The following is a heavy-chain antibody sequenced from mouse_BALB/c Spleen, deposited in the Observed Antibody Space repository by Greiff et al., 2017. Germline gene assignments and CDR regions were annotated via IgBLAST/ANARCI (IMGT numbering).Heavy chain of an antibody. J-gene: IGHJ4*01. CDR2: ISDGGSYT. CDR3: ARGLGDY. Sequence: EVQLQESGGGLVKPGGSLKLSCAASGFTFSDYYMYWVRQTPEKRLEWVATISDGGSYTYYPDSVKGRFTISRDNAKNNLYLQMSSLKSEDTAMYYCARGLGDYWGQGTSVTVSS. V-gene: IGHV5-4*02. CDR1: GFTFSDYY.